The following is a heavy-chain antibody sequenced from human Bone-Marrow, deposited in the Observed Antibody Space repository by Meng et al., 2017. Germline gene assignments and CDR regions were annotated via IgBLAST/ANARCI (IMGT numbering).Heavy chain of an antibody. CDR2: INPNSGGT. V-gene: IGHV1-2*02. D-gene: IGHD2-2*01. J-gene: IGHJ4*02. CDR3: ASAAMVGCSSTSCWMEIDY. Sequence: ASVKVSCKASGYTFTGYYMHWVRQAPGQGLEWMGWINPNSGGTNYAQKFQGRVTMTRDTSISTAYMELSRLRSDDTAVYYCASAAMVGCSSTSCWMEIDYWGQRTLVTVSS. CDR1: GYTFTGYY.